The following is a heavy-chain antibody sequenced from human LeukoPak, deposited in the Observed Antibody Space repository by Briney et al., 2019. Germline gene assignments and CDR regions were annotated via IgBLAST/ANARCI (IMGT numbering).Heavy chain of an antibody. CDR1: GYTFTSYY. CDR3: ARDQEAFDY. Sequence: GAXXKVSCKASGYTFTSYYMHWVRQAPGQGLEWMGMIYPRDGSTSYAQKFQGRVTVTRDTSTSTVHMELSGLRSEDTAVYYCARDQEAFDYWGQGTLVTVSS. J-gene: IGHJ4*02. CDR2: IYPRDGST. V-gene: IGHV1-46*01.